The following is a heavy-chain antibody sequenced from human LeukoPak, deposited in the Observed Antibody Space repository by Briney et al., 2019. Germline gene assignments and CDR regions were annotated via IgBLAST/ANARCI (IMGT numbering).Heavy chain of an antibody. D-gene: IGHD3-3*02. CDR3: ARDNGSGYTKGYEHYYYYLDV. V-gene: IGHV4-4*07. J-gene: IGHJ6*03. CDR1: GDSITDDY. Sequence: SETLSLTCTVSGDSITDDYYTWIRQPAGKGLEWIGRIHSGGTTNYKPSRMSRVTLSIDKSKKHISLRLTSVTAADTALYYCARDNGSGYTKGYEHYYYYLDVWGKGTTVTVSS. CDR2: IHSGGTT.